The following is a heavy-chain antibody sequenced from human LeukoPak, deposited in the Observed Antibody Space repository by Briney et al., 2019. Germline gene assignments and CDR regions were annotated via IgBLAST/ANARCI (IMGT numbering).Heavy chain of an antibody. CDR1: GFTFSSYA. J-gene: IGHJ4*02. V-gene: IGHV3-23*01. CDR3: AKGRKKYDFWSGYSDY. Sequence: PGGSLGLSCAASGFTFSSYAMSWVRQAPGKGLEWVSAISGSGGSTYYADSVKGRFTISRDNSKNTLYLQMNSLRAEDTAVYYCAKGRKKYDFWSGYSDYWGQGTLVTVSS. CDR2: ISGSGGST. D-gene: IGHD3-3*01.